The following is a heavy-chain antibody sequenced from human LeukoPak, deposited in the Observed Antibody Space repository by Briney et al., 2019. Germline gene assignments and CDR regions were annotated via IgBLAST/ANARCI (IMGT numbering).Heavy chain of an antibody. CDR1: GFTFSTYA. D-gene: IGHD3-10*01. Sequence: PGKSLRLSCAASGFTFSTYAMPWVRQAPGKGLEWVAVISYDGSNKYYADSVRGRFTISRDNSKNTLYLQMNSLRAEDTAMYYCARGSHWLVPGKSWHYHGMDVWGQGTTVTVSS. J-gene: IGHJ6*02. V-gene: IGHV3-30*04. CDR3: ARGSHWLVPGKSWHYHGMDV. CDR2: ISYDGSNK.